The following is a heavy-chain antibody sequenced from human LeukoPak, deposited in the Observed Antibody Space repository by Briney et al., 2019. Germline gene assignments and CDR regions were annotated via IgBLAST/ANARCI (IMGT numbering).Heavy chain of an antibody. J-gene: IGHJ3*02. CDR1: GFTFRSYS. V-gene: IGHV3-21*01. CDR3: ARSEVGSPFYI. D-gene: IGHD3-10*01. CDR2: VGRSNTI. Sequence: PGGSLRLSCAASGFTFRSYSMSWVRQAPGKGLEWVSSVGRSNTIYYADSVKGRFTIFRDNAKTSLYLQMNSLRAEDTAVYYCARSEVGSPFYIWGQGTMVPVFS.